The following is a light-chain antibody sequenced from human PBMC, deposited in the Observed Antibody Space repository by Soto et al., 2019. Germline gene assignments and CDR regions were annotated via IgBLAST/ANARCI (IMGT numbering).Light chain of an antibody. CDR3: QQSYSTPIS. V-gene: IGKV1-6*01. CDR1: QAIRDE. CDR2: AAA. Sequence: AIQIPQARSSLSTPVGDRVTITCRARQAIRDELGWYQQKAGRAPNLLISAAARLQSGVPSRFSGRRAGTDFTLTISSLQPEDFATYYCQQSYSTPISFGQGTRLEIK. J-gene: IGKJ5*01.